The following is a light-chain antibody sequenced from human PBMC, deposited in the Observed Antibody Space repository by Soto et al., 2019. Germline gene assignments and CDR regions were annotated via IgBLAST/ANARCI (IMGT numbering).Light chain of an antibody. CDR1: QSISTY. Sequence: DIQMTQSPSSLSASVGDRVTISCRASQSISTYLNWYPQKPGKAPELLIYAASSLESGVPSRFSGSGSGTDFTLTISNLQPEDFSSYYCQQSYSSPNTFGQGTKLEI. CDR2: AAS. J-gene: IGKJ2*01. V-gene: IGKV1-39*01. CDR3: QQSYSSPNT.